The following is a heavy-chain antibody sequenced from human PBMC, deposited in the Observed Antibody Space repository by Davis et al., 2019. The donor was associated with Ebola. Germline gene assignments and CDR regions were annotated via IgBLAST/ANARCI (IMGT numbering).Heavy chain of an antibody. CDR2: IYPGDSDT. D-gene: IGHD4-11*01. CDR3: ARGTPGVSTFFFFDS. CDR1: GYSFTTYW. J-gene: IGHJ4*02. V-gene: IGHV5-51*01. Sequence: KVSCKGSGYSFTTYWIAWVRQTPAKGLEWMGIIYPGDSDTRYSPSFEGQVPISVDTSTRTVHLQWSSLKASDTGIYYCARGTPGVSTFFFFDSWGQGTPVTVSS.